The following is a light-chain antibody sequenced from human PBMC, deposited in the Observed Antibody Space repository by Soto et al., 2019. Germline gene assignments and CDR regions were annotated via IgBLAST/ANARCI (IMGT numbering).Light chain of an antibody. CDR2: EVS. V-gene: IGLV2-14*01. J-gene: IGLJ1*01. Sequence: QSALTQPASVSGSPGQSITISCIGTSTDVGNYDYVSWYQQHPGKAPQLIIYEVSYRPSGVSNRFSGSKSGNTASLTISGLQAEDEADYYCSCSSYTISNSLEAVFGTGTKLTVL. CDR3: SCSSYTISNSLEAV. CDR1: STDVGNYDY.